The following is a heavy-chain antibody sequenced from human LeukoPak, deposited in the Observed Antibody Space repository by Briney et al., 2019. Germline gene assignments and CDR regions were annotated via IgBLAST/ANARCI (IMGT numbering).Heavy chain of an antibody. CDR1: GGSFSGYY. D-gene: IGHD1-14*01. J-gene: IGHJ2*01. CDR3: ARDGNPWNLDV. Sequence: PSETLSLTCAVYGGSFSGYYWSWIRQPPGKGLEWIGYIYYSGGTSYNPSLKSRVTMSVDTSKNQFSLQLSSVTAADTAVYYCARDGNPWNLDVWGRGTLVTVSS. CDR2: IYYSGGT. V-gene: IGHV4-59*01.